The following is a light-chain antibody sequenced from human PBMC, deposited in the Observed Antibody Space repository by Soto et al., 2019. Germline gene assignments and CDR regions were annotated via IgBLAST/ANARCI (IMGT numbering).Light chain of an antibody. CDR2: DVS. J-gene: IGLJ1*01. Sequence: QSALTQPRSASGSPGQSITISCTGTSSDVGGYNYVSWYQQHPAKAPKLIIFDVSKRPSGVPNRFSGSKSGSTASLTISGLRAEDEADYYCCSYVGRNTYVFGTGTKLTVL. CDR3: CSYVGRNTYV. CDR1: SSDVGGYNY. V-gene: IGLV2-11*01.